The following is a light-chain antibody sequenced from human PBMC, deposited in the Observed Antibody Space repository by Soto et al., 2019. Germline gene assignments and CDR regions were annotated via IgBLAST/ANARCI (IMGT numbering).Light chain of an antibody. CDR2: GAS. V-gene: IGKV3-20*01. CDR1: QSVFNNH. CDR3: QQYGSASIT. J-gene: IGKJ5*01. Sequence: EIVLTQSPGTLSLSPGERATLSCRASQSVFNNHIAWYQQKPGQAPRLLIYGASNRATDIPDRFSGSGSGTDFTLTISRVDPEDFALYHCQQYGSASITFGQGTRLEIK.